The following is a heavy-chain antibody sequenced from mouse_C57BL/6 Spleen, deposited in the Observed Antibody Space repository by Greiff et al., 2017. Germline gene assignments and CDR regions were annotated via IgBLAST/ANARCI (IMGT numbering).Heavy chain of an antibody. CDR2: IRSKSNNYAT. V-gene: IGHV10-1*01. Sequence: EVQLQESGGGLVQPKGSLKLSCAASGFSFNTYAMNWVRQAPGKGLEWVARIRSKSNNYATYYADSVKDRFTISRDDSESMLYLQMNNLKTEDTAMYYCVGQDDYEGAMDYWGQGTSVTVSS. D-gene: IGHD2-4*01. J-gene: IGHJ4*01. CDR1: GFSFNTYA. CDR3: VGQDDYEGAMDY.